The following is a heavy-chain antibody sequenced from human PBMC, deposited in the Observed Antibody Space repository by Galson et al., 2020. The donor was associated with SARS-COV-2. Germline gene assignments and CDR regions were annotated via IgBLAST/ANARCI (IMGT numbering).Heavy chain of an antibody. J-gene: IGHJ3*02. D-gene: IGHD3-3*01. Sequence: SQTLSLTCTVSGGSISSGGYYWSWIRQHPGKGLEWIGYIYYSGSTYYNPSLKSRVTISVDTSKNQFSLKLSSVTAADTAVYYCARATIFGVVIIPVIGAFDIWGQGTMVTVSS. CDR2: IYYSGST. CDR3: ARATIFGVVIIPVIGAFDI. CDR1: GGSISSGGYY. V-gene: IGHV4-31*03.